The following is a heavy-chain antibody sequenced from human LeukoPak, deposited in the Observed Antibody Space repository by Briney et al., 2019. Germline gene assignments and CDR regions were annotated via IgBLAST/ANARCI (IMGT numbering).Heavy chain of an antibody. D-gene: IGHD6-13*01. CDR1: GGSFSGYY. J-gene: IGHJ1*01. V-gene: IGHV4-34*01. CDR2: INHSGST. Sequence: PSETLSLTCAVYGGSFSGYYWSWIRQPPGKGLEWIGEINHSGSTNYNPSLKSRVTISVDTSKNQFSLHLNSVTPDDTAVYYCVRAAAGGWFFQHWGQGTLVTVTS. CDR3: VRAAAGGWFFQH.